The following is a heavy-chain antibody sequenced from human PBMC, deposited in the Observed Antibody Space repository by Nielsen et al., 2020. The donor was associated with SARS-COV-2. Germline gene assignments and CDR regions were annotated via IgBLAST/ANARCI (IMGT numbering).Heavy chain of an antibody. D-gene: IGHD6-13*01. V-gene: IGHV3-23*01. J-gene: IGHJ4*01. CDR1: GFTFSSYA. CDR3: ARALFSAAGTLGY. Sequence: GESLKISCAASGFTFSSYAMTWVRQAPGKGLEWVSVISGSGGNTYYAGSVKGRFTISRDNSKNTLYLQMNSLRAEDTAVYFCARALFSAAGTLGYWGHGTLVTVSS. CDR2: ISGSGGNT.